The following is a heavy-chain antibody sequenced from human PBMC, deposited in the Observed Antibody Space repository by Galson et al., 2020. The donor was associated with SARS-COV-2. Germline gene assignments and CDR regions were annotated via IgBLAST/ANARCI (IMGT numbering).Heavy chain of an antibody. CDR2: ISGSGGST. CDR1: GFTFSSYA. V-gene: IGHV3-23*01. J-gene: IGHJ3*02. D-gene: IGHD3-10*01. Sequence: GGSLRLSCAASGFTFSSYAMSWVRQAPGKGLEWVLAISGSGGSTYYADSVKGRFTISRDNSKNTLYLQMHSLRAEDTAVYYCAKDLEGSGSYHDAFDIWGQGTMVTVSS. CDR3: AKDLEGSGSYHDAFDI.